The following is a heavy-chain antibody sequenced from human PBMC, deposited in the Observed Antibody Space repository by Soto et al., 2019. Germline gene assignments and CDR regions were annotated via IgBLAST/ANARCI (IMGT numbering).Heavy chain of an antibody. V-gene: IGHV3-7*01. J-gene: IGHJ4*01. Sequence: EVQLVESGGGLVQPGGSLRLSCVGSGFTLSSYWMSWARQAPGKGLEWLANIKQDGSEQHYVDSLKGRLPISRDNAQNSLFLPMSRLRDEDTGVNFCARGSSLNHWGQGTLVTVSP. CDR2: IKQDGSEQ. D-gene: IGHD6-13*01. CDR1: GFTLSSYW. CDR3: ARGSSLNH.